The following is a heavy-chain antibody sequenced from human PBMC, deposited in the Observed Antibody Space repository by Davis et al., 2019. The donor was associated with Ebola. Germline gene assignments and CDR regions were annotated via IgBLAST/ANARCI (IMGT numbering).Heavy chain of an antibody. D-gene: IGHD6-19*01. CDR2: IYSSGST. CDR3: ARGGLSSSPFDP. V-gene: IGHV4-4*07. J-gene: IGHJ5*02. CDR1: GGSISSFY. Sequence: PGGSLRLSCTVSGGSISSFYWSWLRQPAGKGLEWTGRIYSSGSTNYSPSLKSRVTISVDTSKNQFSLKVNSVTAADTAVYYCARGGLSSSPFDPWGQGTLVTVSS.